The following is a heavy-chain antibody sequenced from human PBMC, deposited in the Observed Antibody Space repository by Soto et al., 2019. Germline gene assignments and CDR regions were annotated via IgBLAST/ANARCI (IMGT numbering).Heavy chain of an antibody. D-gene: IGHD1-26*01. J-gene: IGHJ3*01. V-gene: IGHV4-59*01. CDR3: ARESGGSYGPFDL. CDR1: GGSIRSYY. Sequence: SETLSLTCTAFGGSIRSYYWRWVRRPPGKGLEWIGYVYNSGSTTYSPSFKSRVTISADTSRNQFSLKLTSVTAADTAVYYCARESGGSYGPFDLWGQGTMVT. CDR2: VYNSGST.